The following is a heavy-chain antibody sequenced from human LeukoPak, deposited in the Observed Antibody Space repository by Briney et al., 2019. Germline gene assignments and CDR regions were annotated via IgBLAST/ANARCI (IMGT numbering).Heavy chain of an antibody. CDR1: GFTFSSYS. D-gene: IGHD3-22*01. V-gene: IGHV3-48*02. J-gene: IGHJ6*02. CDR3: ARGITMKGDGMDV. Sequence: QPGGSLRLSCAASGFTFSSYSMNWVRQAPGKGLEWVSYISSSSTIYYADSVKGRFTISRDKNSLYLQMNSLRDEDTAVYYCARGITMKGDGMDVWGQGTTVTVSS. CDR2: ISSSSTI.